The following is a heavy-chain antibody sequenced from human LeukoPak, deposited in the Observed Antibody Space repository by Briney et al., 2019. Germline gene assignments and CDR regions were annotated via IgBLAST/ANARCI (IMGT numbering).Heavy chain of an antibody. CDR1: GGTFSSYA. V-gene: IGHV1-69*04. Sequence: GSSVKVSCKASGGTFSSYAISWVRPAPGQGLEWMGRIIPILGIANYAQKFQGRVTITADKSTSTAYMELSSLRSEDTAVYYCASYYYGSSGYPDYWGQGTLVTVSS. CDR2: IIPILGIA. J-gene: IGHJ4*02. CDR3: ASYYYGSSGYPDY. D-gene: IGHD3-22*01.